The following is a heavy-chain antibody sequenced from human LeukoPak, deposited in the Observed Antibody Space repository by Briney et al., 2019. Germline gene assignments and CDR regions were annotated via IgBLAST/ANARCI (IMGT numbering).Heavy chain of an antibody. CDR1: GFTFSSYW. V-gene: IGHV3-74*01. CDR3: ARGYIYGYDY. J-gene: IGHJ4*02. D-gene: IGHD5-18*01. Sequence: GGSLRLSCAASGFTFSSYWMHWVRQAPGKGLVWVSRIKSDGSTTNYADSVKGRFTISRDNAKNTLYLQMNSLRAEDTAVYYSARGYIYGYDYWGQGTLVTVSS. CDR2: IKSDGSTT.